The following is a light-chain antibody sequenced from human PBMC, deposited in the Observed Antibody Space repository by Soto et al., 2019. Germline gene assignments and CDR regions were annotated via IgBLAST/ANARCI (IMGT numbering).Light chain of an antibody. CDR1: QSTSSY. Sequence: DIQMTQSPSSLSASLGARVTITCRASQSTSSYLNWYQQKPGKAPKLLMYDASSLQSGVPSRFSGSGSGTDFALTISSLQPEDFATYYCQQSYSTPITCGQGTRLEIK. CDR3: QQSYSTPIT. J-gene: IGKJ5*01. V-gene: IGKV1-39*01. CDR2: DAS.